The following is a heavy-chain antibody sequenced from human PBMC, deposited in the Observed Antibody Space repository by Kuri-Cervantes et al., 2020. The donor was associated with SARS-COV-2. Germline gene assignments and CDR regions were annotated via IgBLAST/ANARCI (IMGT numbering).Heavy chain of an antibody. CDR1: GFTFNSDG. CDR2: IWHDGSNS. D-gene: IGHD2/OR15-2a*01. Sequence: GGSLRLSCVASGFTFNSDGMLWVRQAPGKGLEWVAGIWHDGSNSYYSESVKGRFTISRDNSKNTLYLQMNTLRVEDTAVYYCARDAQVYSNSNSPLYNWFDPWGQGTLVTVSS. V-gene: IGHV3-33*07. CDR3: ARDAQVYSNSNSPLYNWFDP. J-gene: IGHJ5*02.